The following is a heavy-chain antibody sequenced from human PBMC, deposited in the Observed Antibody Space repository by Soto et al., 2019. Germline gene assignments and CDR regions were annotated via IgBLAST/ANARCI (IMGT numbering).Heavy chain of an antibody. J-gene: IGHJ3*02. CDR2: INHSGST. D-gene: IGHD5-18*01. Sequence: SETLSLTCAVYGGSFSGYYWSWIRQPPGKGLEWIGEINHSGSTNYNPALKSRGTISVDTSKNQFSLKLSSVTAADTAVYYCARSGYSYGYNAFDIWGQGTMVTVSS. CDR1: GGSFSGYY. CDR3: ARSGYSYGYNAFDI. V-gene: IGHV4-34*01.